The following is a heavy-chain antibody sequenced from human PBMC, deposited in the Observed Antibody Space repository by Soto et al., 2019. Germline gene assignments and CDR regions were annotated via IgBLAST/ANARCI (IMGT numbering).Heavy chain of an antibody. D-gene: IGHD6-6*01. CDR2: ITWNSGDI. J-gene: IGHJ5*02. CDR3: ARSRGLAGRPLDL. CDR1: GFTFDDFA. Sequence: EVHLVESGGGLVQPGRSLRLSCAASGFTFDDFAMHWVRQAPGKGLEWVSGITWNSGDIRYTGSVKGRFSISRDNAEKSLYLHMNSLSPEDTALYYCARSRGLAGRPLDLWGQGTFVTVSS. V-gene: IGHV3-9*01.